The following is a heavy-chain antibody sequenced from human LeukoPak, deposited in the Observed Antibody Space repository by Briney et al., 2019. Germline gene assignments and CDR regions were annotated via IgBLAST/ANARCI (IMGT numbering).Heavy chain of an antibody. J-gene: IGHJ4*02. D-gene: IGHD2-21*02. CDR1: GGSFSGYY. CDR2: INPSGST. CDR3: VRGSRVYCGGDCYYY. V-gene: IGHV4-34*01. Sequence: SETLSLTCTVFGGSFSGYYWSWIRQPPDKGLEWIGEINPSGSTNYNPSLKTRVTISTDTSKNHFSLNLNSVTTADTGVYYCVRGSRVYCGGDCYYYWGQGTLVTVSS.